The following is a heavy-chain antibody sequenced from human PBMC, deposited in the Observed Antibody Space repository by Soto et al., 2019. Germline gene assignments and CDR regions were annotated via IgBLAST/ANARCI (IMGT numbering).Heavy chain of an antibody. V-gene: IGHV3-11*01. CDR1: GFTFSDYY. J-gene: IGHJ6*02. CDR2: ISSSGSTI. Sequence: PGGSLRLSCAASGFTFSDYYMSWIRQAPGKGLEWVSYISSSGSTIYYADSVKGRFTISRDNAKNSLYLQMNSLRAEDTAVYYCARDIYCSGGSCYPENYYYGMDVWGQGTTVTFSS. CDR3: ARDIYCSGGSCYPENYYYGMDV. D-gene: IGHD2-15*01.